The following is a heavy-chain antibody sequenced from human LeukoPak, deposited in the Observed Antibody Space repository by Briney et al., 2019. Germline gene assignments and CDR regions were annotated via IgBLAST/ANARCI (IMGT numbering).Heavy chain of an antibody. Sequence: SETLSLTCTVSSGSFRTYYWSWIRQPPGKGLEWLGYIFYNEGTSYNPSLKSRVTMSLDTSKNHFSLSLDSVTAADTAVYFCAGGIGYATSPADHLGQGTLVIVSS. D-gene: IGHD6-13*01. CDR2: IFYNEGT. J-gene: IGHJ5*02. V-gene: IGHV4-59*01. CDR1: SGSFRTYY. CDR3: AGGIGYATSPADH.